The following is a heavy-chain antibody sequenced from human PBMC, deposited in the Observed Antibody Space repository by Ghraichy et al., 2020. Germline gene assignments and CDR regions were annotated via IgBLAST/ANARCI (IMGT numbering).Heavy chain of an antibody. V-gene: IGHV4-39*01. CDR3: ARRTGSYYNVNGAFDI. Sequence: SETLSLTCTVSGGSISSSSYYWGWIRQPPGKGLEWNGSIYYSGSTYYNPSLKSRVTISVDTSKNQFSLKLSSVTAADTAVYYCARRTGSYYNVNGAFDIWGQGTMVTVSS. CDR2: IYYSGST. D-gene: IGHD3-10*01. CDR1: GGSISSSSYY. J-gene: IGHJ3*02.